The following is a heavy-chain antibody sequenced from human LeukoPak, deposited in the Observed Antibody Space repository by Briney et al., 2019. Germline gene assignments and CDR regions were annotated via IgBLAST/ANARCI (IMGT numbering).Heavy chain of an antibody. CDR2: ISSSSSYI. V-gene: IGHV3-21*01. J-gene: IGHJ4*02. Sequence: GGSLRLSCAASGFTFSSYSMNWVRQAPGKGLEWVSSISSSSSYIYYADSVKGRFTISRDNAKNSLYLQMNSLRAEDTAVYYCAKDWRYYYDSSGYFDWGQGTLVTVSS. CDR1: GFTFSSYS. D-gene: IGHD3-22*01. CDR3: AKDWRYYYDSSGYFD.